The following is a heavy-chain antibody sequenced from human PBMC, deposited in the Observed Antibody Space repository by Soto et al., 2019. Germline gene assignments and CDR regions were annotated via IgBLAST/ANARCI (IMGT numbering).Heavy chain of an antibody. CDR1: GGSFSGYY. CDR2: INHSGST. J-gene: IGHJ5*02. CDR3: AKKNYGDYANRFDP. Sequence: SETLSLTCAVYGGSFSGYYLSWIRQPPGKGLEWIGEINHSGSTNYNPSLKSRVTISVDTSKNQFSLKLSSVTAADTAVYYCAKKNYGDYANRFDPWGQGTLVTVSS. V-gene: IGHV4-34*01. D-gene: IGHD4-17*01.